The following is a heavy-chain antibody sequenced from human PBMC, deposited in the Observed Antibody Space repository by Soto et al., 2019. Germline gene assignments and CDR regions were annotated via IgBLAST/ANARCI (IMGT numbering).Heavy chain of an antibody. CDR1: TVTFSSFA. J-gene: IGHJ5*01. V-gene: IGHV3-23*01. Sequence: EVLLLQSGGGLVQPGGSLRLSCTVSTVTFSSFAMSWVRQSPGKGLEWVSAISGSGTETCYADSVKGRFAISRDNSKNSLFLQMNTLRAEDTATYYCATDPNFYDSSADYTSRWFDSWGQGSLVTVSS. CDR3: ATDPNFYDSSADYTSRWFDS. CDR2: ISGSGTET. D-gene: IGHD3-22*01.